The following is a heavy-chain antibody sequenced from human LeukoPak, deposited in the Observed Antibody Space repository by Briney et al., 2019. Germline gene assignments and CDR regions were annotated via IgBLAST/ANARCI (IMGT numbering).Heavy chain of an antibody. J-gene: IGHJ4*02. CDR3: ARESSGWYYYFDY. Sequence: SETLSLTCTVSGGSISGQYWSWIRQPPGKGLEWIGEIYYSGGTKYNPSLERRVTISLDTSKNQFSLRLTSMTTADTAVYYCARESSGWYYYFDYWGQGTLVTVSS. D-gene: IGHD6-19*01. CDR2: IYYSGGT. V-gene: IGHV4-59*11. CDR1: GGSISGQY.